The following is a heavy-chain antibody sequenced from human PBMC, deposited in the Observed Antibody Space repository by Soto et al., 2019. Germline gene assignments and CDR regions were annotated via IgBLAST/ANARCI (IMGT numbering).Heavy chain of an antibody. CDR3: AKELDYCTNGVCYIDY. J-gene: IGHJ4*02. CDR2: ISYDGSKK. CDR1: GFTFSSYG. D-gene: IGHD2-8*01. V-gene: IGHV3-30*18. Sequence: QVQLVESGGGVVQPGRSLRLSCAASGFTFSSYGMHWVRQAPGKGLEWVAVISYDGSKKYYADSVKGRFTISRDNSKNTLYLQMNSLRAEDTAVYYCAKELDYCTNGVCYIDYWGQGTLVTVSS.